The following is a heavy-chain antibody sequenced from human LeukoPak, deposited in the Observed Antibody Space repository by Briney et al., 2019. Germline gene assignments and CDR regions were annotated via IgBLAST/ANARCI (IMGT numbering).Heavy chain of an antibody. CDR2: INEDGNEK. J-gene: IGHJ1*01. Sequence: GGSLRLPCVASGFRFRNYWMAWIRHAPGRGQEWVANINEDGNEKYYLDSVRGRFIISRDNARNSLFLQMNSLRGEDTGVYYCVRELVVGPAEYFQSWGQGTLVAVSS. CDR3: VRELVVGPAEYFQS. D-gene: IGHD1-26*01. CDR1: GFRFRNYW. V-gene: IGHV3-7*01.